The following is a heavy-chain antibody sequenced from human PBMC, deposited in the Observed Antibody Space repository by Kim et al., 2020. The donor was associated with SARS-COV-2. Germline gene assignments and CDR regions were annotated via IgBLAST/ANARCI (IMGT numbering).Heavy chain of an antibody. CDR1: GGSISSGGYY. CDR2: IYYSGST. V-gene: IGHV4-31*03. Sequence: SETLSLTCTVSGGSISSGGYYWSWIRQHPGKGLEWIGYIYYSGSTYYNPSLKSRVTISVDTSKNQFSLKLSSVTAADTAVYYCAREGVYCGGDCYPYYYYGMDVWGQGTTVTVSS. CDR3: AREGVYCGGDCYPYYYYGMDV. D-gene: IGHD2-21*02. J-gene: IGHJ6*02.